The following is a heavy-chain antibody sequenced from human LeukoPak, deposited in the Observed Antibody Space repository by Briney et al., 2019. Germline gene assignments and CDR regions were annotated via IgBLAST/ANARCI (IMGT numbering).Heavy chain of an antibody. Sequence: PGGSLRLSCAASGFTFSSYAMSWVRQAPGKGLGWVSAISGSGGSTYYADSVKGRFTISRDNSKNTLYLQMNSLRAEDTAVYYCAKDSGSYSTALDYWGQGTLVTVSS. CDR1: GFTFSSYA. D-gene: IGHD1-26*01. CDR3: AKDSGSYSTALDY. J-gene: IGHJ4*02. CDR2: ISGSGGST. V-gene: IGHV3-23*01.